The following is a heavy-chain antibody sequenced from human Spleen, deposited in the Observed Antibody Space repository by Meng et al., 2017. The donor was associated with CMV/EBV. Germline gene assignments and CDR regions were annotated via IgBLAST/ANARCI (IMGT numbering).Heavy chain of an antibody. V-gene: IGHV4-34*01. J-gene: IGHJ4*02. D-gene: IGHD3-22*01. CDR3: ARVDYYDSSGYIY. CDR1: GGSFSGYY. Sequence: QVQLQQWGARLLKPSESLSLTCAVYGGSFSGYYWSWIRQPPGKGLEWIGEINHSGSTNYNPSLKSRVTISVDTSKNQFSLKLSSVTAADTAVYYCARVDYYDSSGYIYWGQGTLVTVSS. CDR2: INHSGST.